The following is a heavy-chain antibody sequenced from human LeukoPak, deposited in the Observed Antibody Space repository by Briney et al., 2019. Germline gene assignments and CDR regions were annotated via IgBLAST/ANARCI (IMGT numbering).Heavy chain of an antibody. CDR3: ARSAIDGSGVPDY. CDR2: INHIGST. Sequence: PSEALSLTCAVYGGSFSGYCWSWIRQPPGKGLEWIGEINHIGSTNYNPSLKSRVTISVDTSKNQFSLKLSSVTAADTAVYYCARSAIDGSGVPDYWGQGTLVTVSS. J-gene: IGHJ4*02. D-gene: IGHD3-10*01. V-gene: IGHV4-34*01. CDR1: GGSFSGYC.